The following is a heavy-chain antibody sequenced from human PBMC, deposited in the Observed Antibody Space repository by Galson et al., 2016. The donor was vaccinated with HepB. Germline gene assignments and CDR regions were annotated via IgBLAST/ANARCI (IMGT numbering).Heavy chain of an antibody. D-gene: IGHD6-13*01. CDR1: GGSISSSSYY. CDR3: AREIRQELVADDWFDP. CDR2: IYYSGTT. V-gene: IGHV4-31*03. J-gene: IGHJ5*02. Sequence: SLTCPVSGGSISSSSYYWTWIRQLPGKGLEWIGYIYYSGTTYYNPSLESRVTISVDTSKNQFSLQLSSVTAADTATYYCAREIRQELVADDWFDPWGQGTLVTVSS.